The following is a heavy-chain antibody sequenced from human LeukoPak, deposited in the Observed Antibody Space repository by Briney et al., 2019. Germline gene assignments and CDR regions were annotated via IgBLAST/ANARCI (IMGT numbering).Heavy chain of an antibody. D-gene: IGHD3-10*01. CDR3: VRGNYGQRGLDY. CDR1: GFTFSNYX. V-gene: IGHV3-74*01. Sequence: SXXAXGFTFSNYXMHWXRQAXGXXXXXVSHINSDGSSTSYADSVKGRITISRDNAKNTLYLQMNRLRADDLAVYYCVRGNYGQRGLDYWGQGTLVTVSS. J-gene: IGHJ4*02. CDR2: INSDGSST.